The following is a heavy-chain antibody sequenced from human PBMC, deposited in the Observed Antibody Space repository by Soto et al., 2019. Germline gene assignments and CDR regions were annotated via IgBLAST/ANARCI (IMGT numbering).Heavy chain of an antibody. V-gene: IGHV1-8*02. CDR3: AREGYSSSSVGMDV. CDR2: ISGYSGNT. J-gene: IGHJ6*02. CDR1: GYTFTDYG. D-gene: IGHD6-6*01. Sequence: GASVKVSCKASGYTFTDYGISWVRQAPGQGLEWMGWISGYSGNTGYAQKFQGRVTMTRNTSISTAYMELSSLRSEDTAVYYCAREGYSSSSVGMDVWGQGTTVTVSS.